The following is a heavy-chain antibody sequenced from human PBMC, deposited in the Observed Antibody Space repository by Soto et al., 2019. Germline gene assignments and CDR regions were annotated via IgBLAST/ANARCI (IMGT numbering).Heavy chain of an antibody. CDR3: ARGSVTTSRTYYFDY. CDR2: IYYSGST. V-gene: IGHV4-59*12. CDR1: GGSIYTYY. J-gene: IGHJ4*02. Sequence: TSETLSLTCNVSGGSIYTYYWNWIRQPPGKGLEWIGYIYYSGSTNYNPSLKSRVTISVDTSKNQFSLKLSSVTAADTAVYYCARGSVTTSRTYYFDYWGQGTLVTVSS. D-gene: IGHD4-4*01.